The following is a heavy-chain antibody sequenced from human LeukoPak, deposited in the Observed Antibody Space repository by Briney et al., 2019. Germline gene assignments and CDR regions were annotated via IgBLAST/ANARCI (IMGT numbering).Heavy chain of an antibody. Sequence: SETLSLTCAVYGGSFSGYYWSWIRQPPGKGLEWIGEINHSGSTNYNPSLKSRVTISVDTSKNQFSLKLSSVTAADTAVYYCARDLPRYFDLWGRGTLVTVSS. V-gene: IGHV4-34*01. CDR3: ARDLPRYFDL. CDR2: INHSGST. CDR1: GGSFSGYY. J-gene: IGHJ2*01.